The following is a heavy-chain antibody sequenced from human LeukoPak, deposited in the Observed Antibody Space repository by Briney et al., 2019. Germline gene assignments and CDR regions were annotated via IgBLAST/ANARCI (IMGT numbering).Heavy chain of an antibody. Sequence: GGSLRLSCAASGFTFSSYAMSWVRQAPGKGLEWVSAISGSGGSTYYADSVKGRFTISRDNSKNTLYLQMNSLRAEDTAAYYCARGHYYDSSGLDYWGQGTLVTVSS. D-gene: IGHD3-22*01. V-gene: IGHV3-23*01. CDR3: ARGHYYDSSGLDY. J-gene: IGHJ4*02. CDR2: ISGSGGST. CDR1: GFTFSSYA.